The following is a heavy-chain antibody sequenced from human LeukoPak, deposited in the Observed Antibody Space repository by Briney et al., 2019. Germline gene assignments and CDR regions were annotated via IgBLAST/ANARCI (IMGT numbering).Heavy chain of an antibody. V-gene: IGHV3-23*01. CDR3: AKAEGATLYYYGVDV. CDR1: EFTFSNYA. CDR2: ISSGGGDT. Sequence: GGSLRLSCVASEFTFSNYAMNWVRQAPGKGLEWISTISSGGGDTYIADSVKGRLTISRDNSKYTLYLQMNRLRADDTAVYYCAKAEGATLYYYGVDVWGQGTTVTVSS. J-gene: IGHJ6*02.